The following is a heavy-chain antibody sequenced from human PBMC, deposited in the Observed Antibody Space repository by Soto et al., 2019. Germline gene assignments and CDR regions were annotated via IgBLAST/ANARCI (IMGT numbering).Heavy chain of an antibody. D-gene: IGHD2-15*01. J-gene: IGHJ6*03. V-gene: IGHV3-11*01. Sequence: GGSLRLSCAASGFTFSDYYMSWIRQAPGKGLEWVSYISSSGSTIYYADPVKGRFTISRDNAKNSLYLQMNSLRAEDTAVYYCARSYCSGGSCYSGRTVYYYMDVWGKGTTVTVSS. CDR1: GFTFSDYY. CDR2: ISSSGSTI. CDR3: ARSYCSGGSCYSGRTVYYYMDV.